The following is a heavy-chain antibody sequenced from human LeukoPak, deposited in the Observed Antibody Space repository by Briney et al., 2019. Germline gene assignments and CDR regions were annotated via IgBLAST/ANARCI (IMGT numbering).Heavy chain of an antibody. D-gene: IGHD6-13*01. CDR1: GGSISSYY. CDR3: ANRVEIAAAGSYYFDY. CDR2: IYYSGST. J-gene: IGHJ4*02. V-gene: IGHV4-59*08. Sequence: SSETLSLTCTVSGGSISSYYWSWIRQPPGKGLEWIGYIYYSGSTNYNPSLKSRVTISVDTSKNQFSLKLSSVTAADTAVYYCANRVEIAAAGSYYFDYRGQGTLVPVPP.